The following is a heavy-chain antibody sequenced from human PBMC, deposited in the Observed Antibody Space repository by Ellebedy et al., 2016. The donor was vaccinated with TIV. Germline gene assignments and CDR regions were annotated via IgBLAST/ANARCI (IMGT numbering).Heavy chain of an antibody. D-gene: IGHD6-13*01. CDR2: IYYSGST. Sequence: MPSETLSLTCTVSGGSISSSPYHWGWIRQPPGKGLEWIGSIYYSGSTYYNPSLKSRVTISVDTSKNQFSLKLSSVTAADTAVYYCARHVVAAASPMTYDAFDIWGQGTMVTVSS. CDR3: ARHVVAAASPMTYDAFDI. J-gene: IGHJ3*02. CDR1: GGSISSSPYH. V-gene: IGHV4-39*01.